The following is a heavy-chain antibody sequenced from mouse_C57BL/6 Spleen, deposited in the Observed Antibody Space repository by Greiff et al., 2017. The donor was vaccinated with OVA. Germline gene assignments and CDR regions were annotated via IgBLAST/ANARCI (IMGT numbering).Heavy chain of an antibody. CDR3: AREERGYYSNYDAMDY. D-gene: IGHD2-5*01. J-gene: IGHJ4*01. V-gene: IGHV5-16*01. CDR1: GFTFSDYY. Sequence: EVQVVESEGGLVQPGSSMKLSCTASGFTFSDYYMAWVRQVPEKGLEWVANINYDGSSTYYLDSLKSRFIISRDNAKNILYLQMSSLKSEDTATYYCAREERGYYSNYDAMDYWGQGTSVTVSS. CDR2: INYDGSST.